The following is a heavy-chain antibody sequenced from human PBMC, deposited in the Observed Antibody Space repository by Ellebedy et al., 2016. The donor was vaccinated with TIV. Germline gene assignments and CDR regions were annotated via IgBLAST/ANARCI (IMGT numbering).Heavy chain of an antibody. CDR1: GFTFGDYA. D-gene: IGHD6-25*01. Sequence: GESLKISCTASGFTFGDYAMSWFRQAPGKGLEWVSATSGSGGSTYYADSVKGRFTISRDNSKNTLYLQMNSLRAEDTALYYCASRRASGSGGVDCWGQGTLVTVSS. V-gene: IGHV3-23*01. J-gene: IGHJ4*02. CDR3: ASRRASGSGGVDC. CDR2: TSGSGGST.